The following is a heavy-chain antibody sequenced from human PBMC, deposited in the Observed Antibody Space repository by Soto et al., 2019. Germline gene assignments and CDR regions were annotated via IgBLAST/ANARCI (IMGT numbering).Heavy chain of an antibody. CDR3: ARGSGNYYYYGLDV. CDR1: GGSVSSGSYY. J-gene: IGHJ6*02. CDR2: MYYSGST. Sequence: SETLSLTCTVFGGSVSSGSYYWSWIRQPPGKGLEWIGYMYYSGSTNYNPSLKSRVTISVDTSKKQFSLKLNSVTAADTAVYYCARGSGNYYYYGLDVWGLGTTVTVSS. D-gene: IGHD1-26*01. V-gene: IGHV4-61*01.